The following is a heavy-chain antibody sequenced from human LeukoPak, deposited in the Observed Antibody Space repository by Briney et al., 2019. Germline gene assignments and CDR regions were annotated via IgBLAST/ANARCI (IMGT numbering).Heavy chain of an antibody. Sequence: ASVKVSCKASGYTFTGYYMHWVRQAPGQGLEWMGWINPNSGGTNYAQKFQGWVTMTRDTSISTAYMELSRLRSDDTAVYYCARDFPGTRDWLFDYWGQGTLVTVSS. V-gene: IGHV1-2*04. CDR1: GYTFTGYY. CDR2: INPNSGGT. J-gene: IGHJ4*02. CDR3: ARDFPGTRDWLFDY. D-gene: IGHD3-9*01.